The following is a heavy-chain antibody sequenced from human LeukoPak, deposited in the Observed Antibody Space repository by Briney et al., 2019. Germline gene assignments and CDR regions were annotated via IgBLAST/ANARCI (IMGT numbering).Heavy chain of an antibody. CDR2: ISYDGSNK. CDR3: AKGITGITMVREAFDI. V-gene: IGHV3-30*18. J-gene: IGHJ3*02. CDR1: GFTFSSYG. Sequence: SGGSLRLSCAASGFTFSSYGMHWVRQAPGKGLEWVAVISYDGSNKYYADSVKGRFTISRDNSKNTLYLQMNSLRAEDTAVYYCAKGITGITMVREAFDIWGQGTMVTVSS. D-gene: IGHD3-10*01.